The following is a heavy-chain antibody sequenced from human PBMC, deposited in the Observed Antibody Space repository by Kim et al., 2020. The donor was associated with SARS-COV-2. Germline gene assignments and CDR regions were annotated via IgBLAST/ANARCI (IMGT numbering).Heavy chain of an antibody. CDR2: IYNSGTI. CDR3: ARGPPPQEYYDSSGHYLHY. CDR1: GGSISSGSYY. D-gene: IGHD3-22*01. J-gene: IGHJ4*02. V-gene: IGHV4-61*02. Sequence: SETLSLTCTVSGGSISSGSYYWSWVRQPAGKGLEYIGRIYNSGTIKYNPSLKSRINISVDTSRNQISLKMSSVTAPDTAVYYCARGPPPQEYYDSSGHYLHYWRQGTLVTVSS.